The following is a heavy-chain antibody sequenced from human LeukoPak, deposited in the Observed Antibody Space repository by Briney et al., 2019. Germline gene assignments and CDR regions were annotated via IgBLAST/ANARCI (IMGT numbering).Heavy chain of an antibody. J-gene: IGHJ4*02. CDR2: IKQDGSLQ. V-gene: IGHV3-7*01. Sequence: PGGSLRLSXAASGFTFCSFWMAWVRQTPGKGLEWVANIKQDGSLQYYGDSVKGRFTISRDNAKNSLYLQMNSLRAEDTALYYCATSYDSSGCDWGQGTLVTVSS. CDR1: GFTFCSFW. D-gene: IGHD3-22*01. CDR3: ATSYDSSGCD.